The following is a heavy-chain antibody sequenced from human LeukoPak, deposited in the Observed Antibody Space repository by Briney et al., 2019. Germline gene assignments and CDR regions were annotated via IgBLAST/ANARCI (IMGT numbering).Heavy chain of an antibody. J-gene: IGHJ4*02. Sequence: GESLKISCKGSGYSFTSYWIGWVRQMPGKGLEWMGIIYPGDSDTRYSPSFQGQVTISADKSISTAYLQWSSLKASDTAMYYCARQGIWSRGWYDLDYWGQGTLVTVSS. D-gene: IGHD6-19*01. V-gene: IGHV5-51*01. CDR3: ARQGIWSRGWYDLDY. CDR2: IYPGDSDT. CDR1: GYSFTSYW.